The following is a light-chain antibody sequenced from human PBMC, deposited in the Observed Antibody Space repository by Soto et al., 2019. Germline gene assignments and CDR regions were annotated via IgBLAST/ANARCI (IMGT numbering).Light chain of an antibody. V-gene: IGKV1-27*01. Sequence: DIPMTQSPSSLSASVGDRVTITCRASQGISNYLAWYQQKPGKVPKLLLYAASTLQSGVPSRFSGSGSGTDFTLTISSLHPEDVATYYCQKYNSAPHTFGQGTKLEIK. CDR3: QKYNSAPHT. CDR1: QGISNY. CDR2: AAS. J-gene: IGKJ2*01.